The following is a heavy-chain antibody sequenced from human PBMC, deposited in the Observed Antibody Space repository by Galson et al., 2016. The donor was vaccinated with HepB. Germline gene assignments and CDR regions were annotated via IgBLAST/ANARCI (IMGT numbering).Heavy chain of an antibody. CDR3: ARDLDCSGGSCYDGLDV. CDR1: GFTLGDYS. CDR2: ISGSSNTV. J-gene: IGHJ6*02. V-gene: IGHV3-48*02. D-gene: IGHD2-15*01. Sequence: SLRLSCAASGFTLGDYSMNWVRQAPGKGLEWVSYISGSSNTVKYADAVKGRFTISRDNGKSSLFLQMNSLRDEDTAVYYCARDLDCSGGSCYDGLDVWGQGTTVTVSS.